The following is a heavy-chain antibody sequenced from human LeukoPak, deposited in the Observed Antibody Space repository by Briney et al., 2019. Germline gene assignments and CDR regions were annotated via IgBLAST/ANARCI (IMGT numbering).Heavy chain of an antibody. CDR2: IKTDGRTT. CDR1: GFTFSNYW. J-gene: IGHJ4*02. Sequence: PGGSLRLSCAVSGFTFSNYWMHCVRPAPGKGLVWVARIKTDGRTTSYADSVKGRFTISRDNAKNLAYLQMNSLRAEDTAVYYCVRGYNSGNDYWGQGTLVTVSS. D-gene: IGHD6-19*01. CDR3: VRGYNSGNDY. V-gene: IGHV3-74*01.